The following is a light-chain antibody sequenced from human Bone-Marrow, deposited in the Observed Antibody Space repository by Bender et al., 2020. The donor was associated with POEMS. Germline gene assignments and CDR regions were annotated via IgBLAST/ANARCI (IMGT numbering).Light chain of an antibody. J-gene: IGLJ2*01. Sequence: QSALTQPASVSGSPGQSVTISCTGTSSDIGTFNYVSWFQQLPGTAPKLMIYEVHNRPSGVSNRFSGSKSGNTASLTISGLQAEDEADYYCCSYAGSSTLVVFGGGTKLTVL. CDR1: SSDIGTFNY. CDR3: CSYAGSSTLVV. V-gene: IGLV2-23*02. CDR2: EVH.